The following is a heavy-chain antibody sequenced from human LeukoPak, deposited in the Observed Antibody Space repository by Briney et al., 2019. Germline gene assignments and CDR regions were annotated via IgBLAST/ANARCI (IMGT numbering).Heavy chain of an antibody. J-gene: IGHJ2*01. CDR2: IDHSGST. Sequence: SETLSLTCRVYRGSFRGYSWAWIRQPPGKGLEWIGEIDHSGSTNYSPSLKSRVTMSVDTSKNQFPLNLNSVTAADTAVYYCARRGDGDYSTRYFDLWGRGTLVTVSS. CDR3: ARRGDGDYSTRYFDL. D-gene: IGHD4-17*01. CDR1: RGSFRGYS. V-gene: IGHV4-34*01.